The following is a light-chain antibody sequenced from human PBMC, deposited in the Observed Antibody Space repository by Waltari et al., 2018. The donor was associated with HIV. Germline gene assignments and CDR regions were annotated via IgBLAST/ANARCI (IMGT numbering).Light chain of an antibody. J-gene: IGLJ3*02. Sequence: QSVLTQPPSASGPPGQRVTISCSGGSPNIGSRSVYWYQQLPGTAPKLLIYSSNQRPSGVPDRFSASKSGTSASLAISGLRSEDEADYYCAVWDDSLSGRVFGGGTKVTVL. CDR3: AVWDDSLSGRV. V-gene: IGLV1-47*01. CDR2: SSN. CDR1: SPNIGSRS.